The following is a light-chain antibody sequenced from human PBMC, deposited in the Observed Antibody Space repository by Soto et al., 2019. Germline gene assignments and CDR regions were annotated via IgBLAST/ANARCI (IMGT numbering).Light chain of an antibody. V-gene: IGKV3D-20*02. Sequence: EFVLTPSPGTLSLSPGERATLSCMASQSLTNSFIAWYQQKPGQAPRLLIYDTSSRASGIPDRFSGSGSGTDFTLTISSLEPEDFAVYYCQQRRSWPPTITFGQGTRREIK. CDR3: QQRRSWPPTIT. CDR1: QSLTNSF. J-gene: IGKJ5*01. CDR2: DTS.